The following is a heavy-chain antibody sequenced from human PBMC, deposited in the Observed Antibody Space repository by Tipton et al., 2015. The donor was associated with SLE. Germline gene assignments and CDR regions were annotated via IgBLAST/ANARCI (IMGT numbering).Heavy chain of an antibody. J-gene: IGHJ3*01. CDR2: IYYSGST. CDR3: ARGAPGTLRAFDF. V-gene: IGHV4-59*12. D-gene: IGHD1-26*01. CDR1: GGSISSYY. Sequence: TLSLTCTVSGGSISSYYWSWIRQPPGKGLEWIGYIYYSGSTNYNPSLKSRVTISVDTSKNQFSLRLNSVTAADTAVYYCARGAPGTLRAFDFWVQGTVVTVSS.